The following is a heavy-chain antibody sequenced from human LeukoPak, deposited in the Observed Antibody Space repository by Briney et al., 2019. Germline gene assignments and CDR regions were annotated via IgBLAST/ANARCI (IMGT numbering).Heavy chain of an antibody. Sequence: GGSLRLSCATSGFTFTNYWMIWVRQAPGKGLEWVADINQNGVEMYYVESVKGRFTISRDSGRNSLFLQMNSLRAEDTAVYYCARDFGSAAAIYEHWGQGTVVTVSS. CDR1: GFTFTNYW. D-gene: IGHD6-13*01. CDR2: INQNGVEM. V-gene: IGHV3-7*01. CDR3: ARDFGSAAAIYEH. J-gene: IGHJ1*01.